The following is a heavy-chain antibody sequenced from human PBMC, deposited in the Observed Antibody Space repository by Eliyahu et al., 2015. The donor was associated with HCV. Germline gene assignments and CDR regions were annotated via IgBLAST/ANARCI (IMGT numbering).Heavy chain of an antibody. J-gene: IGHJ4*02. CDR3: ARVPGVQPWLPFDF. Sequence: QVQLVQSGAEMRKPGASVKVSCKASGYSFSNYYLHWVRQAPGXGXEWMGVIDPSRDSTSYAQKFQGRVTMTTDTSTKTLYMELSNLKSEDTALYYCARVPGVQPWLPFDFWGQGTLVTVSS. CDR1: GYSFSNYY. V-gene: IGHV1-46*01. D-gene: IGHD1-1*01. CDR2: IDPSRDST.